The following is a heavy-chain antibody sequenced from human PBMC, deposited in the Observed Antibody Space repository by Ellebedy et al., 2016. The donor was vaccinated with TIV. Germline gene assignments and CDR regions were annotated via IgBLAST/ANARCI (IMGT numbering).Heavy chain of an antibody. CDR3: ARDGGYCGSTSCRDFYYYSGIDV. Sequence: GGSLRLXXAASGFTFTKFWMSWVRRAPGGGLEWVANITGDGSEKFYGDSVKGRFTISRDNANNSLYLQMNTLRAEDTAVYYCARDGGYCGSTSCRDFYYYSGIDVWGQGTTDTVS. V-gene: IGHV3-7*01. CDR1: GFTFTKFW. D-gene: IGHD2-2*03. J-gene: IGHJ6*02. CDR2: ITGDGSEK.